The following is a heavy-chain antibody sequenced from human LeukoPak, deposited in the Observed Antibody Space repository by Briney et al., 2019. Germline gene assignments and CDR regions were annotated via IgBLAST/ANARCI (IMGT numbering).Heavy chain of an antibody. D-gene: IGHD3-16*01. CDR3: AKSPGGGRDY. CDR1: GFTFSSYA. V-gene: IGHV3-23*01. J-gene: IGHJ4*02. CDR2: ISGSGGST. Sequence: PGGSLRLSCAVSGFTFSSYAMSWVRQTPGKGLEWVSAISGSGGSTYYADSVKGRFTISRDNSKNTLYLQMNSLRAEDTAVYYCAKSPGGGRDYWGQGTLVTVSS.